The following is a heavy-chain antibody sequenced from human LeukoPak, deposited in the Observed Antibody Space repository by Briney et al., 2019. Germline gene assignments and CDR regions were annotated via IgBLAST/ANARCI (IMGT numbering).Heavy chain of an antibody. V-gene: IGHV3-23*01. CDR2: ISGSGGST. D-gene: IGHD2-15*01. CDR1: GFTFSSYA. Sequence: GGSLRLSCAASGFTFSSYAMSWVRQAPGKGLEWVSAISGSGGSTYYADSVKGRFTISRDNSKNTLYLQMNSLRAEDTAVYYCAKSGYCSGGSCYYHYYMDVWGKGTTVTVSS. J-gene: IGHJ6*03. CDR3: AKSGYCSGGSCYYHYYMDV.